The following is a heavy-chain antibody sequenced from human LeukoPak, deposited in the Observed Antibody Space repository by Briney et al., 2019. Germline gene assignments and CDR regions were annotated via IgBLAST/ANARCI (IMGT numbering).Heavy chain of an antibody. CDR3: AELGITMIGGV. Sequence: GGSLRLSCAASGFTFSNYEMKWVRQAPGKGLEGVSYISSSGSTIYYADSVKGRFTISRDNAKNSLYLQMNSLRVEDTAVYYCAELGITMIGGVWGKGTTVTISS. D-gene: IGHD3-10*02. V-gene: IGHV3-48*03. J-gene: IGHJ6*04. CDR2: ISSSGSTI. CDR1: GFTFSNYE.